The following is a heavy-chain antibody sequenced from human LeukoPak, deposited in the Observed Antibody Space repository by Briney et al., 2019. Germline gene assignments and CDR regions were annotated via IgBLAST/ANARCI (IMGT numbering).Heavy chain of an antibody. CDR1: GYTFTGYY. CDR3: AWDSSGYYYFDY. J-gene: IGHJ4*02. D-gene: IGHD3-22*01. Sequence: ASVKVSCKASGYTFTGYYMHWVRQAPGQGLEWMGWINPNSGGTNYAQKFQGRVAMTRDTSISTAYMELSRLRSDDTAVYYCAWDSSGYYYFDYWGQGTLVTVSS. CDR2: INPNSGGT. V-gene: IGHV1-2*02.